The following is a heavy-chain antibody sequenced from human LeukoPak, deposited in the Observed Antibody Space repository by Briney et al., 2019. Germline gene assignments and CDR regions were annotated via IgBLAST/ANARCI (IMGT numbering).Heavy chain of an antibody. Sequence: ASVKVSCKASGYTFTGYYMHWVRQAPGQGLEWMGWINPNSGGTNYAQKFQGRVTMTRDTSISTAYMELSRLRSDDTAVYYCARELTGYSSGWYDDYWGQGTLVTVSS. V-gene: IGHV1-2*02. J-gene: IGHJ4*02. CDR3: ARELTGYSSGWYDDY. CDR1: GYTFTGYY. CDR2: INPNSGGT. D-gene: IGHD6-19*01.